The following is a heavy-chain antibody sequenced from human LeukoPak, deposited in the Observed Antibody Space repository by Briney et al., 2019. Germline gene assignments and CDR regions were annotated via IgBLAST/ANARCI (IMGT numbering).Heavy chain of an antibody. J-gene: IGHJ4*02. CDR2: IIPIFGTA. D-gene: IGHD3-22*01. CDR3: ARHPGYYDSSGYYPSFDY. CDR1: GGTFSSYA. V-gene: IGHV1-69*13. Sequence: ASVKVSCKASGGTFSSYAISWVRQAPGQGLEWMGGIIPIFGTANYAQKFQGRVTITADESTSTAYMELGSLRSEDTAVYYCARHPGYYDSSGYYPSFDYWGQGTLVTVSS.